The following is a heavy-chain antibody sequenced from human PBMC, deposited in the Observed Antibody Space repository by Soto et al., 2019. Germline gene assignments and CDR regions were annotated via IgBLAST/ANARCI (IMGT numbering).Heavy chain of an antibody. D-gene: IGHD2-2*01. Sequence: EVQVVESGGGLVQPGGSLRLSCAASGFSVTNNYMNWVRQAPGKGLEWVSIIDIGGNTYYADSVKDRFTISRDNSRNTRYLHMDRVRAEDTAVYYCARGRGSTGYLGREHYFDYWGQGTLVTVSP. J-gene: IGHJ4*02. CDR2: IDIGGNT. CDR1: GFSVTNNY. V-gene: IGHV3-66*01. CDR3: ARGRGSTGYLGREHYFDY.